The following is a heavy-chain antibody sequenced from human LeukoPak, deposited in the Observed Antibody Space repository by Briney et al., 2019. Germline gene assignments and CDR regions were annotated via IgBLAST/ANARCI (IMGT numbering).Heavy chain of an antibody. V-gene: IGHV4-59*01. Sequence: PSETLSLTCIVSGGSISSYYWSWIRQAPGKGLEWIGYIYHSGSTNYNPSLKSRVSISVDTSENQFSLKLSSVTAADTAVYYCARTYPEINDRSSWYLPSYYFDYWGQGTLATVSS. CDR3: ARTYPEINDRSSWYLPSYYFDY. CDR1: GGSISSYY. J-gene: IGHJ4*02. D-gene: IGHD6-13*01. CDR2: IYHSGST.